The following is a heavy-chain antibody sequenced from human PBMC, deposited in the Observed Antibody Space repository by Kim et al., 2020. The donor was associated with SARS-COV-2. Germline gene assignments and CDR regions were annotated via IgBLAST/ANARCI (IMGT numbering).Heavy chain of an antibody. D-gene: IGHD3-10*01. J-gene: IGHJ4*02. CDR2: INHSGST. Sequence: SETLSLTCAVYGGSFSGYYWSWIRQPPGKGLEWIGEINHSGSTNYNPSLKSRVTISVDTSKNQFSLKLSSVTAADTAVYYCARGPLHRGYYGSGSYAGLGYFAYWGQGTLVTVSS. CDR3: ARGPLHRGYYGSGSYAGLGYFAY. CDR1: GGSFSGYY. V-gene: IGHV4-34*01.